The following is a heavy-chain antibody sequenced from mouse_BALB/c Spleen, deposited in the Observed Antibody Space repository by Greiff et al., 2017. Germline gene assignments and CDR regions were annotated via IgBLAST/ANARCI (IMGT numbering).Heavy chain of an antibody. J-gene: IGHJ4*01. CDR1: GYTFTDYW. CDR2: IDTSDSYT. CDR3: ARGDGYSYAMDY. Sequence: QVQLKQPGAELVMPGASVKMSCKASGYTFTDYWMHWVKQRPGQGLEWIGAIDTSDSYTSYNQKFKGKATLTVDESSSTAYMQLSSLTSEDSAVYYCARGDGYSYAMDYWGQGTSVTVSS. D-gene: IGHD2-3*01. V-gene: IGHV1-69*01.